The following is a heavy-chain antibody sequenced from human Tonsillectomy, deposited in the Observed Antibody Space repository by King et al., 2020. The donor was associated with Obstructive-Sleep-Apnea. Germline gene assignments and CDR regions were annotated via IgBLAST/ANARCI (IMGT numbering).Heavy chain of an antibody. CDR2: IDPSDSYT. CDR1: GYNFSTYW. J-gene: IGHJ6*02. V-gene: IGHV5-10-1*01. D-gene: IGHD6-13*01. CDR3: ARHVQGPARGMTKDTPYYYYALDV. Sequence: VQLVESGSEVKKPGESLRISCKGSGYNFSTYWINWVRQMPGKGLEWLGKIDPSDSYTTYSPSFQGHVTISVDRFINTAYLQWSSLRASDTAMYYCARHVQGPARGMTKDTPYYYYALDVWGQGTTVTVSS.